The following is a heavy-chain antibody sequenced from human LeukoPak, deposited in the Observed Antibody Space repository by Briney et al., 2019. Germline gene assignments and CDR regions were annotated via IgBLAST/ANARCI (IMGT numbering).Heavy chain of an antibody. J-gene: IGHJ4*02. V-gene: IGHV3-33*06. CDR1: GFTFSTFG. CDR3: AKGVHSSGWWGTPPCDYLDY. CDR2: IWYDGINK. D-gene: IGHD6-19*01. Sequence: GGSLRLSCAVSGFTFSTFGMHWVRQAPGKGLEWVANIWYDGINKYYADSVKGRFTISRDNSKNTLYLRMNSLTAEDTAVYYCAKGVHSSGWWGTPPCDYLDYWGQGTLVTVSS.